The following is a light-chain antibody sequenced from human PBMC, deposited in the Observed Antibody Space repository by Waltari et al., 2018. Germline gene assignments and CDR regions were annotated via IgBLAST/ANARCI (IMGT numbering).Light chain of an antibody. CDR2: GAS. CDR1: QSVNSN. V-gene: IGKV3-15*01. Sequence: EIVMTQSPATLSVSPGERATLSCRASQSVNSNLAWYQQKRGQAPRLLIYGASTRATGIPARFSGSGSGTEFTLTISSLQSEDFAVYYCQQYYNWPPRALTFGGGTKVEIK. CDR3: QQYYNWPPRALT. J-gene: IGKJ4*01.